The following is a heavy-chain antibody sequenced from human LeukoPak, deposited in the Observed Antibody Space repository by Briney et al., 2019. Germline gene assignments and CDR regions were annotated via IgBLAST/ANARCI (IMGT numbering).Heavy chain of an antibody. CDR1: GFTFSNYE. Sequence: GGSLRLSCAASGFTFSNYEMNWVRQAPGKGLEWVSYISDSGTTIYYGDSVKGRFTISRDNSKNTLYLQMNSLRAEDTAVYYCAKDTRGYSYGLGHNWFDPWGQGTLVTVSS. V-gene: IGHV3-48*03. CDR2: ISDSGTTI. D-gene: IGHD5-18*01. J-gene: IGHJ5*02. CDR3: AKDTRGYSYGLGHNWFDP.